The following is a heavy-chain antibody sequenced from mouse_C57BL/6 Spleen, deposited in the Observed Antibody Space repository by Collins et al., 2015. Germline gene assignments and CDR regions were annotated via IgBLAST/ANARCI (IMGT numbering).Heavy chain of an antibody. D-gene: IGHD2-3*01. CDR3: ARGDGYYGY. CDR2: IYPSDSET. Sequence: QVQLQQPGAELVRPGSSVKLSCKASGYTFTSYWMDWVKQRPGQGLEWIGNIYPSDSETHYNQKFKDKATLTVDKSSSTAYMQLSSLTSEDPAVYYCARGDGYYGYWGQGTSVTVSS. CDR1: GYTFTSYW. V-gene: IGHV1-61*01. J-gene: IGHJ4*01.